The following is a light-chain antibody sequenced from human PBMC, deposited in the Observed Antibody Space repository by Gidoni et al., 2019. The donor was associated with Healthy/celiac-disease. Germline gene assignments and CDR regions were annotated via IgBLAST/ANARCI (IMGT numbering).Light chain of an antibody. J-gene: IGLJ3*02. CDR3: SAWDDSLSGWV. CDR1: SSNIGSNY. V-gene: IGLV1-47*01. Sequence: LTQPPSASGTPGQRVTISCSGSSSNIGSNYVYWYQQLPGPAPKLLIYRNNQRPSGVTDRFSGSKSGTSASLAISGLRSEDEADYYCSAWDDSLSGWVFGGGTKLTVL. CDR2: RNN.